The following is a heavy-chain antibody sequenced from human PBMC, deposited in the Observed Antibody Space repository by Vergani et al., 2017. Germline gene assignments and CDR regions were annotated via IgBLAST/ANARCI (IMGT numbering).Heavy chain of an antibody. V-gene: IGHV3-23*01. J-gene: IGHJ5*01. CDR3: VKDAGSYENCFDS. CDR1: GLTFSTYA. CDR2: PTGGGGST. D-gene: IGHD1-26*01. Sequence: EVQLLESGGSLKQPGGSVRLSCAASGLTFSTYAMHWVRQAPGKGLEWVSAPTGGGGSTYYADSFKGRFIISRDNSRDTLYLQMNSLRPEDTATYYCVKDAGSYENCFDSWGQGTLVTVSS.